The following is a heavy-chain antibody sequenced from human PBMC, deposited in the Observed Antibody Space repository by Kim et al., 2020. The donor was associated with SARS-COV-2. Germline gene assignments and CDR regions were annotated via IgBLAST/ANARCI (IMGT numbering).Heavy chain of an antibody. J-gene: IGHJ4*02. V-gene: IGHV4-59*13. CDR2: IYYSGTT. CDR1: GASISSYY. CDR3: AGFCSGGNCPDH. Sequence: SETLSLTCAVSGASISSYYWTWIRQPPGKGLEWIGNIYYSGTTNYNPSLKSRVTISVHTSKNQFSLNLTSVTAADTAVYYCAGFCSGGNCPDHWGQGTLV. D-gene: IGHD2-15*01.